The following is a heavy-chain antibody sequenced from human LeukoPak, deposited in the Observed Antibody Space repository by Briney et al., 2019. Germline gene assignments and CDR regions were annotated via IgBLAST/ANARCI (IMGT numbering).Heavy chain of an antibody. CDR3: ARVRSSGPDGDAFDI. Sequence: GESLKISCKGSGYSFTSYWIGWVRQMPGKGLEWMGIIYPGDSDTRYSPSFQGQVPISADKSISTAYLQWSSLKASDTAMYYCARVRSSGPDGDAFDIWGQGTMVTVSS. J-gene: IGHJ3*02. V-gene: IGHV5-51*01. CDR2: IYPGDSDT. CDR1: GYSFTSYW. D-gene: IGHD3-22*01.